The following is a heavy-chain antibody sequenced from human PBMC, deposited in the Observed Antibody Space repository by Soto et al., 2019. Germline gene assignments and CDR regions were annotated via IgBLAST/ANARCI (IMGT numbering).Heavy chain of an antibody. Sequence: PSETLSLTCTVSGGSISSGGYYWSWIRQHPGKGLEWIGYIYYSGSTYYNPSLKSRVTISVDTSKNQFSLKLSSVTAADTAVYYCARRTRPNHSGYDSSPFDYWGQGTLVTVSS. J-gene: IGHJ4*02. CDR1: GGSISSGGYY. CDR2: IYYSGST. V-gene: IGHV4-31*03. CDR3: ARRTRPNHSGYDSSPFDY. D-gene: IGHD5-12*01.